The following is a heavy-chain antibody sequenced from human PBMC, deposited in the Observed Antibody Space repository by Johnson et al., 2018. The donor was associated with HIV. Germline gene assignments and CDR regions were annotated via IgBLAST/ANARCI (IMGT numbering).Heavy chain of an antibody. D-gene: IGHD6-19*01. CDR2: IRYDGSIK. CDR3: ARDREYGLAWGWALDI. CDR1: GFTFSNYG. V-gene: IGHV3-30*02. J-gene: IGHJ3*02. Sequence: QVQLVESGGGVVQPGGSLRLSCAASGFTFSNYGMHWVRQAPGKGLEWVAFIRYDGSIKYYADSVKGRFTSSRDNSKNTLYLQMNSRRAEDTAVYYCARDREYGLAWGWALDIWGQGTVVTVSS.